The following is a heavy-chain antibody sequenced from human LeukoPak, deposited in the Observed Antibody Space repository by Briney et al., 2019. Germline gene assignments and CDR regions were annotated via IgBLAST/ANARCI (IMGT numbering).Heavy chain of an antibody. D-gene: IGHD3-22*01. V-gene: IGHV4-39*07. CDR1: GGSISSSSYY. CDR3: ARGVVYYYDNSGYGFDF. CDR2: IYYSGST. Sequence: SETLSLTCTVSGGSISSSSYYWGWIRQPPGKGLEWIGSIYYSGSTYYNPSLKSRVTISVDTSKNQFSLRLSSVTAADTAVYYCARGVVYYYDNSGYGFDFWGQGTLVTVSS. J-gene: IGHJ4*02.